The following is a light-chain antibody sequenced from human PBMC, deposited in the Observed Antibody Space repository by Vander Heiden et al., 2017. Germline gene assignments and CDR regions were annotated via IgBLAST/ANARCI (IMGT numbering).Light chain of an antibody. CDR1: QSVLYSSNNKNC. V-gene: IGKV4-1*01. Sequence: DIVMTQSPDSLAVSLGERATINCKSSQSVLYSSNNKNCLTWYQQKPGQPPKKVISWASTRESGVPDRFSGSGSGTDFTLTISSLQAEDVAVYYCQQDDTSPWTFGQGTKVEIK. CDR3: QQDDTSPWT. J-gene: IGKJ1*01. CDR2: WAS.